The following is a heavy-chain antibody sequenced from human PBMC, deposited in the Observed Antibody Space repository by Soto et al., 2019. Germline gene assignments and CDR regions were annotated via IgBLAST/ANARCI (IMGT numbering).Heavy chain of an antibody. CDR1: EGTFNSYA. V-gene: IGHV1-69*01. CDR2: IIPYYNTL. J-gene: IGHJ4*02. CDR3: ASGASRWYPYFFDS. D-gene: IGHD6-13*01. Sequence: QAQVVQSGAEVRKPGSSVKLSCKASEGTFNSYAIAWVRQAPRQGLEWMGGIIPYYNTLNYAQKFQDRVTVTADASTNTVYMELSSLRSDDTAVYFCASGASRWYPYFFDSWAQGTLVTVSS.